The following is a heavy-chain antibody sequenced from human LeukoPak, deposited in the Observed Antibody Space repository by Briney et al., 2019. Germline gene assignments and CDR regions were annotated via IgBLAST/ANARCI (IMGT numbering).Heavy chain of an antibody. V-gene: IGHV4-4*07. D-gene: IGHD6-19*01. CDR1: GGSISSYY. J-gene: IGHJ4*02. CDR2: IYTSGST. CDR3: TRDIFIGQWRTDGDY. Sequence: SETLSLTRTVSGGSISSYYWSWIRQPAGKGLEWIGRIYTSGSTNYNPSLTSRVTMSVDTSKNQCSLKLSSVTAADPAVSYCTRDIFIGQWRTDGDYWGQGTLVTVSS.